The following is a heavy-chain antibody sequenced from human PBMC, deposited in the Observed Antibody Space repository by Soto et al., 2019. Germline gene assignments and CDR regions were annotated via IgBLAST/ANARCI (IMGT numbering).Heavy chain of an antibody. CDR3: AREATDYVILTGSYYYYHNLDV. CDR2: INPSGGST. CDR1: GYTFTSYY. J-gene: IGHJ6*03. V-gene: IGHV1-46*03. Sequence: ASVKVSCKASGYTFTSYYMHWVRQAPGQGLEWMGIINPSGGSTSYAQKFQGRVTMTRDTSTSTVYTELSSLRSEDTAVYYCAREATDYVILTGSYYYYHNLDVWGKVITV. D-gene: IGHD3-9*01.